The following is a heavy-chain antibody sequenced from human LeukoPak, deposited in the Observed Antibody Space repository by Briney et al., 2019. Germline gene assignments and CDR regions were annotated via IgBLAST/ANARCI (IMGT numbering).Heavy chain of an antibody. J-gene: IGHJ5*02. CDR2: ISPNSGTT. CDR3: ARDRDCSGGSCHNWFDP. Sequence: ASVKVSCKASGYAFTDYYLHWVRQAPRQGLEWMGWISPNSGTTYYSQKFQGRVTTTSDTSISTAYMELSSLGLDDTAVYYCARDRDCSGGSCHNWFDPWGQGTLVTVAS. D-gene: IGHD2-15*01. CDR1: GYAFTDYY. V-gene: IGHV1-2*02.